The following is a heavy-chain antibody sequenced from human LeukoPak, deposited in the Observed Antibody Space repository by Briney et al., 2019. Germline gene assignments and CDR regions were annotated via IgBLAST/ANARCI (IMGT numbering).Heavy chain of an antibody. CDR3: ARGRYLPLYFDY. J-gene: IGHJ4*02. D-gene: IGHD3-16*02. CDR1: GDFISDGYW. V-gene: IGHV4-4*02. CDR2: FYYSGST. Sequence: SGTLSLTCVVSGDFISDGYWWSWVRQPPGKGLEWIGFFYYSGSTNYNPSLKSRVTISIDTSKNQFSLKLSSVTAADTAVYYCARGRYLPLYFDYWGQGTLVTVSS.